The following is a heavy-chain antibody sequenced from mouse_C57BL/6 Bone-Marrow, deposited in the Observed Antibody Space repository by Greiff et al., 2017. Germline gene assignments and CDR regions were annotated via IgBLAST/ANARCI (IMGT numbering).Heavy chain of an antibody. Sequence: EVMLVESGGGLVKPGGSLKLSCAASGFTFSDYGMHWVRQAPEKGLEWVAYISSGSSTIYYADTVEGRFTISRDNAKNTLFLQMTSLRAEDTAMYYCARTGFAYGGQGTLVTVSA. V-gene: IGHV5-17*01. CDR1: GFTFSDYG. CDR2: ISSGSSTI. J-gene: IGHJ3*01. CDR3: ARTGFAY.